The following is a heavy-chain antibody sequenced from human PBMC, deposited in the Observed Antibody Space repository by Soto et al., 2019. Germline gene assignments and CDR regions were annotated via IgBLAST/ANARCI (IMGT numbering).Heavy chain of an antibody. J-gene: IGHJ4*02. D-gene: IGHD5-12*01. Sequence: LQLQESGSGLVKPSQTLSLTCAVSDGSISSGGYSWSWIREPPGKGLEWIGYIYDSGSTYYNPSLKSRVTISVDRSKNQFSLKLSSVTAADTAVYYCSSNRGGYSGFDHYYWGQGTLVTVSS. CDR2: IYDSGST. CDR1: DGSISSGGYS. CDR3: SSNRGGYSGFDHYY. V-gene: IGHV4-30-2*01.